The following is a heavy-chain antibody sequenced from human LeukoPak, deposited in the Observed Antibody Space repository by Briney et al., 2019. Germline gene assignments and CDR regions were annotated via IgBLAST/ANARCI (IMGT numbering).Heavy chain of an antibody. D-gene: IGHD2-2*02. V-gene: IGHV4-59*01. CDR3: ARVVVPAAIDY. Sequence: PSETLSLTCTVSGGSISSYYWSWIRQPPGKGLEWIGYIYYSGSTNYNPSLKSRVTISVGTSKNQFSLKLSSVTAADTAVSYRARVVVPAAIDYWGQGTLVTVSS. CDR2: IYYSGST. CDR1: GGSISSYY. J-gene: IGHJ4*02.